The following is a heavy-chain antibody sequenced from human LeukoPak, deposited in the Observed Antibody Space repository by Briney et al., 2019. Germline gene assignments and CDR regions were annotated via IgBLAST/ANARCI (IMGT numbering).Heavy chain of an antibody. CDR3: AAVRFGELKQDY. Sequence: SVKVSCKASGFTFTSSAMQWVRQARGQRLEWIGWIVVGSGNTNYAQKFQERVTITRDMSTSTAYMELSSLRSEDTAVYYCAAVRFGELKQDYWGQGTLVTVSS. D-gene: IGHD3-10*01. J-gene: IGHJ4*02. V-gene: IGHV1-58*02. CDR1: GFTFTSSA. CDR2: IVVGSGNT.